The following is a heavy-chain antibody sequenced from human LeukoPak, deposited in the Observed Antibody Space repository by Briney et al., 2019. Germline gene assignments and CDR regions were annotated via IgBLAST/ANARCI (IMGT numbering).Heavy chain of an antibody. CDR3: VKFYSSGYYYGHDY. J-gene: IGHJ4*02. D-gene: IGHD3-22*01. CDR1: GFTFSNYA. V-gene: IGHV3-64D*06. Sequence: GGSLRLSCSASGFTFSNYAMHWVRQAPGKRLEYVSAINNNGGSTYYADSVKGRFTISRDNSKNTLYLQMSGLRAEDTAVYYCVKFYSSGYYYGHDYWGQGTLVTVSS. CDR2: INNNGGST.